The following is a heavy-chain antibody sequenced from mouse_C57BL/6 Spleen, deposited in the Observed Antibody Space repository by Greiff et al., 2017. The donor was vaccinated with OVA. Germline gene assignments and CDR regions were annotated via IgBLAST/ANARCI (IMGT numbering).Heavy chain of an antibody. D-gene: IGHD1-1*01. CDR2: ISDGGSYT. CDR3: ARVLRYYGSGDWYFDV. Sequence: EVKLMESGGGLVKPGGSLKLSCAASGFTFSSYAMSWVRQTPEKRLEWVATISDGGSYTYYPDNVKGRYTISRDNAKNNPYLQMSHLKSEDTAMYYCARVLRYYGSGDWYFDVWGTGTTVTVSS. V-gene: IGHV5-4*03. CDR1: GFTFSSYA. J-gene: IGHJ1*03.